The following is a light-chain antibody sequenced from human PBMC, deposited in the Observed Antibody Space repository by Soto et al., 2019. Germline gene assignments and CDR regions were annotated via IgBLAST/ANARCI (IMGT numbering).Light chain of an antibody. CDR3: QQYDITSPMT. Sequence: LSQCPGIMSLSPGGRSTLSCRSVQSVSSNYLAWYQHKPGQAPRLLIYGASSRATGIPARFSGSGCCTDFTLTISRLEPEDFAVYYCQQYDITSPMTFGRGTKVDIK. CDR2: GAS. V-gene: IGKV3-20*01. J-gene: IGKJ1*01. CDR1: QSVSSNY.